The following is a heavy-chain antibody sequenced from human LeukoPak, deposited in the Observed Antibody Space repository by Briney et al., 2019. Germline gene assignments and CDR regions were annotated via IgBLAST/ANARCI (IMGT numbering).Heavy chain of an antibody. Sequence: PGGSLRLSCAASGFTFSSYAMSWVRQAPGKGLEWVSAISGSGGSTYCADSVKGRFTISRDNSKNTLYLQMNSLRAEDTAVYYCAKDLQHRTYYYDSSGYSVDWGQGTLVTVSS. CDR1: GFTFSSYA. CDR2: ISGSGGST. J-gene: IGHJ4*02. V-gene: IGHV3-23*01. D-gene: IGHD3-22*01. CDR3: AKDLQHRTYYYDSSGYSVD.